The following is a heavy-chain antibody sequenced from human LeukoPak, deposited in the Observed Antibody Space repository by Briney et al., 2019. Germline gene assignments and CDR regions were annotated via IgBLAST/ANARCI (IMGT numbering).Heavy chain of an antibody. CDR1: GYTFTGYN. J-gene: IGHJ3*02. V-gene: IGHV1-46*01. CDR2: INPSGGST. D-gene: IGHD4-17*01. Sequence: ASVKVSCKASGYTFTGYNIKWVRQAPGQGLEWMGIINPSGGSTSYAQKSQGRVTMTRDMSTSTVYMELSSLRSEDTAVYYCASRNYGDYASFDIWGQGTMVTVSS. CDR3: ASRNYGDYASFDI.